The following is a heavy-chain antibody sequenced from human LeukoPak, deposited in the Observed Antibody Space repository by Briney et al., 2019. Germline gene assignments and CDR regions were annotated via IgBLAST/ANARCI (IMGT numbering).Heavy chain of an antibody. CDR3: ARDVGGSIDY. J-gene: IGHJ4*02. Sequence: GGSLRLSCEASGFTFSTHWIAWVRQAPGKGLEWVANIKGDESARHQADSVKGRFTISRDNAKKSVYLQMSSLRGEDTAVYYCARDVGGSIDYWGQGTLVTVSS. CDR1: GFTFSTHW. D-gene: IGHD1-26*01. CDR2: IKGDESAR. V-gene: IGHV3-7*01.